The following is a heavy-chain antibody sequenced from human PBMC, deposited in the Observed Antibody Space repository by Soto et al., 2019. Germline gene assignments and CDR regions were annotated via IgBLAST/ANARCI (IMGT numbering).Heavy chain of an antibody. CDR3: AHRYAQQQLSSECSDP. J-gene: IGHJ5*02. V-gene: IGHV2-5*02. CDR1: GFSLSTSGGG. Sequence: QITLKESGPTLVKPTQTLTLTCTFSGFSLSTSGGGVGWIRQPPGKALEWLALIYWDDDKRYSPSLKNSLTITKDTPKIQVFLTMTNMDPLDTATFYCAHRYAQQQLSSECSDPWGQGTLVTVSS. D-gene: IGHD6-13*01. CDR2: IYWDDDK.